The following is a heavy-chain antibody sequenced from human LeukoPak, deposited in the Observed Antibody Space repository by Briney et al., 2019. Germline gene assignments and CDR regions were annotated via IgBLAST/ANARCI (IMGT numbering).Heavy chain of an antibody. CDR2: IYPGDSET. CDR3: ARHLVYDTCGFVGY. Sequence: GESLKISCKGSGYTLTNYWIGWVRQMPGRGLEWLGIIYPGDSETRYSPSFQGQVTISADKSISTAYLQWSTLKASDTAMYYCARHLVYDTCGFVGYWGQGTLVTVSS. J-gene: IGHJ4*02. D-gene: IGHD3-22*01. V-gene: IGHV5-51*01. CDR1: GYTLTNYW.